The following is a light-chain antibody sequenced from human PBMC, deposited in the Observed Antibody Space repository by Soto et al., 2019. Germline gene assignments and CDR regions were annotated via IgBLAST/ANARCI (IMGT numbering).Light chain of an antibody. CDR3: QLRSDWPPTYT. CDR2: EAS. V-gene: IGKV3-11*01. CDR1: QSVGNN. Sequence: EIVLTQSPATLSLSPGERATLSCRASQSVGNNLAWYQQKPGQAPGLLIYEASTRATGIPARFSGSGSGTDFTLTISSLEPEDFAVYFCQLRSDWPPTYTFGQGTKLE. J-gene: IGKJ2*01.